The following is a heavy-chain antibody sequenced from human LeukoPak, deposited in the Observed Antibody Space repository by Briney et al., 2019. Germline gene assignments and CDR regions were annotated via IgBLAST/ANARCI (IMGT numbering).Heavy chain of an antibody. CDR3: AKDEVGGHFEY. CDR1: GFTFSRYG. D-gene: IGHD1-26*01. CDR2: IKEDGSEK. V-gene: IGHV3-7*01. J-gene: IGHJ4*02. Sequence: GGSLRLSCAASGFTFSRYGMHWVRQAPGKGLDWVAKIKEDGSEKYYVDSVKGRFTISRDNAKNSLYLQMNSLRAEDTAVYYCAKDEVGGHFEYWGQGTLVTVSS.